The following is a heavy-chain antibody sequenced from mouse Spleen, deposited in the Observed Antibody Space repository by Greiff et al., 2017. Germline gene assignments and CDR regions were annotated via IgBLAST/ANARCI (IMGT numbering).Heavy chain of an antibody. V-gene: IGHV14-2*01. J-gene: IGHJ3*01. Sequence: EVQLQQSGAELVKPGASVKLSCTASGFNIKDYYMHWVKQRTEQGLEWIGRIDPEDGETKYAPKFQGKATITADTSSNTAYLKLSSLTSEDTAVYYCAREVHGGAYWGQGTLVTVSA. CDR1: GFNIKDYY. D-gene: IGHD1-1*02. CDR2: IDPEDGET. CDR3: AREVHGGAY.